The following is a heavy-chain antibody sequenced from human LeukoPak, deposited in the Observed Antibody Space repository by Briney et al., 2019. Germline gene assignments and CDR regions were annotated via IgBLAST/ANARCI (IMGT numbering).Heavy chain of an antibody. D-gene: IGHD6-13*01. V-gene: IGHV4-4*07. J-gene: IGHJ6*02. CDR2: IYTSGST. CDR1: GGSISSYY. Sequence: XETLSLTCTVSGGSISSYYWSWIRQPAGKGLEWIGRIYTSGSTNYNPSLKSRVTMSVDTSKNQFSLKLSSVTAADTAVYYCARGYSSSWHPRGYYYYGMDVWGQGTTVTVSS. CDR3: ARGYSSSWHPRGYYYYGMDV.